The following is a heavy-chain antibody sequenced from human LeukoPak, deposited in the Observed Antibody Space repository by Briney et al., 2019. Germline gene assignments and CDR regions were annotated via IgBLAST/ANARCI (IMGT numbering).Heavy chain of an antibody. J-gene: IGHJ4*02. CDR2: IIPIFGTA. D-gene: IGHD1-26*01. Sequence: SVKVSCKASGGTFSSYAISWVRQAPGQGLEWMGGIIPIFGTANYAQKFQGRVTITTDESTSTAYMELSSLRSEDTAVYYCARAGGGNGVGATYYFDYWGQGTLVTVSS. CDR1: GGTFSSYA. V-gene: IGHV1-69*05. CDR3: ARAGGGNGVGATYYFDY.